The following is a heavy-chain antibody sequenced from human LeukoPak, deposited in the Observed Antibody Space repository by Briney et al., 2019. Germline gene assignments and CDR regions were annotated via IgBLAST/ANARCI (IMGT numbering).Heavy chain of an antibody. CDR3: ARVEDYSSSSKNEDY. Sequence: ASVKVSCKASGYTFTSYGISWVRQAPGQGLEWMGWISAYNGNTNYAQKLQGRVTMTTDTSTSTAYMELRSLRSDDTAVYYCARVEDYSSSSKNEDYWGQGTLVTVSS. J-gene: IGHJ4*02. D-gene: IGHD6-6*01. CDR1: GYTFTSYG. CDR2: ISAYNGNT. V-gene: IGHV1-18*01.